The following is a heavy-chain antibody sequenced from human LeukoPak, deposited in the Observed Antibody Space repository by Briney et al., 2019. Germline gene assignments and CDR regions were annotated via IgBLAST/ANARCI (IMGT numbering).Heavy chain of an antibody. CDR2: INHSGST. J-gene: IGHJ4*02. V-gene: IGHV4-34*01. CDR1: GGSFSGYY. CDR3: ARGLDYDGSVLNDY. Sequence: SETLSLTCAVYGGSFSGYYWSWIRQPPGKGLEWIGEINHSGSTNYNPSLKSRVTISVDTSKNQFSLKLSSVTAADTAVYYCARGLDYDGSVLNDYWGQGTLVTVSS. D-gene: IGHD3-22*01.